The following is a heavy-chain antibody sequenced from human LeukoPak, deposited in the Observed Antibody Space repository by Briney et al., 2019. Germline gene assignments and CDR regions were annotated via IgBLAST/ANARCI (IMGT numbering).Heavy chain of an antibody. CDR1: GDSVSICSYY. CDR2: IYYSRST. CDR3: ARARYFDPGSIVDP. J-gene: IGHJ5*02. Sequence: SQTLALTCTVSGDSVSICSYYWSWMRQPPGKGLEWNGYIYYSRSTNYNPSLKSRVTISVGTSKNRFSLKLSSVTAADTAVYYCARARYFDPGSIVDPWGQGTLVTVSS. V-gene: IGHV4-61*01. D-gene: IGHD3-9*01.